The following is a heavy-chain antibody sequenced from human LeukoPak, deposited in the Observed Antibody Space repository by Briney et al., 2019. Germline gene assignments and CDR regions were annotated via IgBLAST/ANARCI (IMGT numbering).Heavy chain of an antibody. V-gene: IGHV4-39*01. D-gene: IGHD3-10*01. Sequence: SETLSLTCTVSGGSISSSSYYWGWIRQPPGKGLEWIGSIYYSGSTYYNPSLKSRVTISVDTPKNQFSLKLSSVTAADTAVYYCASSITMVRGVINKFDYWGQGTLVTVSS. CDR2: IYYSGST. CDR1: GGSISSSSYY. CDR3: ASSITMVRGVINKFDY. J-gene: IGHJ4*02.